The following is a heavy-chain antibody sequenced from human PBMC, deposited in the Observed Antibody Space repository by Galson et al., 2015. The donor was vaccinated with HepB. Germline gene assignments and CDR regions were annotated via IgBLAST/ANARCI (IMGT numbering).Heavy chain of an antibody. J-gene: IGHJ4*02. CDR3: AKFKMPVAMTSFDY. D-gene: IGHD2-2*01. V-gene: IGHV3-23*01. CDR1: GFTFTYYA. Sequence: SLRPSYAASGFTFTYYAMSWVRQAPGKRLEWVSPITTSGGTTDNGGSVKGRFTISRDNYRNTVYLQMHSLRAEDTAIYYCAKFKMPVAMTSFDYWGQGTLVTVSS. CDR2: ITTSGGTT.